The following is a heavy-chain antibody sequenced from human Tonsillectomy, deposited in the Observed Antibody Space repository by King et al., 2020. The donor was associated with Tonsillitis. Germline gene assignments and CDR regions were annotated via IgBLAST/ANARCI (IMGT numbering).Heavy chain of an antibody. CDR3: ARRRIVYSFWGDCYFDS. J-gene: IGHJ4*02. Sequence: VQLVESGAEVKKPGESLKLSCKGSGYSFTNYWIGWVRQMPGKGLEWMGIIYPGDSDTRYSPSFQGQVTISADSAISAAYLQWSSLKASDTALYYCARRRIVYSFWGDCYFDSWGQGTLVTVSS. CDR2: IYPGDSDT. V-gene: IGHV5-51*01. CDR1: GYSFTNYW. D-gene: IGHD5/OR15-5a*01.